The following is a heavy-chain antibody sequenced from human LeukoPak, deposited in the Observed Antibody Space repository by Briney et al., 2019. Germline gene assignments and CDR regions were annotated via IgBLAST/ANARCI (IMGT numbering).Heavy chain of an antibody. CDR1: GYSISSGYY. J-gene: IGHJ4*02. Sequence: SQTLSLTCTVSGYSISSGYYWGWIRQPPGKGLEWIGSIYHSGSTYYNPSLKSRVTISVDTSKNQFSLKLSSVTAADTAVYYCARAGHCTNGVCYSSGIYSDYWGQGTLVTVSS. CDR3: ARAGHCTNGVCYSSGIYSDY. CDR2: IYHSGST. D-gene: IGHD2-8*01. V-gene: IGHV4-38-2*02.